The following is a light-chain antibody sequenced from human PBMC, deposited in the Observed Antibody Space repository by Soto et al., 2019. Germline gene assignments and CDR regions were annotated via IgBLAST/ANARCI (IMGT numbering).Light chain of an antibody. Sequence: MMMTQSPATLSVSPGERVTLSCRTSHSVNSHVAWYQQKPGQAPRLLIYGAFTRATGIPARFSGTGSGTEFTLTISNLEPEDFATYYCLQDYNYPPTFGQGTKVDIK. V-gene: IGKV3-15*01. CDR3: LQDYNYPPT. CDR1: HSVNSH. J-gene: IGKJ1*01. CDR2: GAF.